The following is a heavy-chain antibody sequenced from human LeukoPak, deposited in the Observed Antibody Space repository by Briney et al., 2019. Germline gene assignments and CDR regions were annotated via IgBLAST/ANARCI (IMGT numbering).Heavy chain of an antibody. CDR2: IKQDGSEK. CDR1: GFTFSYYW. D-gene: IGHD1-7*01. CDR3: ATFTGIGELRAYEFDI. V-gene: IGHV3-7*01. Sequence: PGGSLRLSCAASGFTFSYYWMSGVRQAPGKGLEWVANIKQDGSEKYYVDSVKGRFTISRDNAKNSLYLQMNSLRAEDTAVYYCATFTGIGELRAYEFDIWGQGTMVTVSS. J-gene: IGHJ3*02.